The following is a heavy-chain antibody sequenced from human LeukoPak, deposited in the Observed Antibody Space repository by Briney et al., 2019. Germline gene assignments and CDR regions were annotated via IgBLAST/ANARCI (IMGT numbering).Heavy chain of an antibody. CDR3: TRQKMATLTHDGFDN. D-gene: IGHD5-24*01. J-gene: IGHJ3*02. Sequence: GGALRLSCAASGFTFSGYWMSWVRQAPGKGLEWVANIKQDGSEKYYVDSVKGRFTISRDNAKNSLYLQMNSLRAEDTAVYYCTRQKMATLTHDGFDNWGQGTMVTVSS. V-gene: IGHV3-7*01. CDR1: GFTFSGYW. CDR2: IKQDGSEK.